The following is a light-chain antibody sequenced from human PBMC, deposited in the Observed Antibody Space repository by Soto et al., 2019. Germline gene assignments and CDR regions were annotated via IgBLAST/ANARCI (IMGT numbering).Light chain of an antibody. Sequence: EIVLTQSPGTLSLSPGDRATLSCRASQSVSSDYLAWYQQKPGQAPRLLIYGASRGAAGIPDSFNGSGSGTDFSLTISRLEPEDFAVYFCQQYGRSPMFTFGQGTKLEVK. V-gene: IGKV3-20*01. CDR1: QSVSSDY. CDR2: GAS. CDR3: QQYGRSPMFT. J-gene: IGKJ2*01.